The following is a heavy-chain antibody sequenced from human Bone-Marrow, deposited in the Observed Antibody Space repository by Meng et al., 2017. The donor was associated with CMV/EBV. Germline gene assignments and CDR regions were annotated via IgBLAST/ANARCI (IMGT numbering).Heavy chain of an antibody. V-gene: IGHV4-34*04. CDR3: ACGSTTIAHYFDS. CDR2: IIRRGNT. J-gene: IGHJ4*02. Sequence: QRWVARVVKRSETLSSTCGVVGWSFGGYFCSYIRTPPRKRLGRIREIIRRGNTNDNPSLDSAATISVTMSQNTLSLKLTSVTGSESAVYYSACGSTTIAHYFDSWGQGTLVTVSS. D-gene: IGHD1-1*01. CDR1: GWSFGGYF.